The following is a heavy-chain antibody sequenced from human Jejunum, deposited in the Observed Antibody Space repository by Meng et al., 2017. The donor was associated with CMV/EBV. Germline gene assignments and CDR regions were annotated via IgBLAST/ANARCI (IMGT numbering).Heavy chain of an antibody. CDR3: AKDHGIVLVPAATLHWFDP. J-gene: IGHJ5*02. V-gene: IGHV3-23*01. CDR1: FRRSA. CDR2: MRIYGTSP. D-gene: IGHD2-2*01. Sequence: FRRSAISWVRQAPGTGLGWLSTMRIYGTSPYYAAAVQGRFTISRANSNTAVFLQMNSLGVDDTDIYYCAKDHGIVLVPAATLHWFDPWGQGTLVTVSS.